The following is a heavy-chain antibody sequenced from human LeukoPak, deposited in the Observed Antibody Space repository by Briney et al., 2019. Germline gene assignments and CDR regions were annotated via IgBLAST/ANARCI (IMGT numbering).Heavy chain of an antibody. V-gene: IGHV1-2*02. CDR1: GYTFTGYY. CDR2: INPNSGGT. Sequence: ASVKVSCKASGYTFTGYYMHWVRQAPGQGLEWMGWINPNSGGTNYAQKFQGRVTITRNTSISTAYMELSSLRSEDTAVYYCARGIEGYYDFWSGYYVSYYMDVWGKGTTVTVSS. J-gene: IGHJ6*03. CDR3: ARGIEGYYDFWSGYYVSYYMDV. D-gene: IGHD3-3*01.